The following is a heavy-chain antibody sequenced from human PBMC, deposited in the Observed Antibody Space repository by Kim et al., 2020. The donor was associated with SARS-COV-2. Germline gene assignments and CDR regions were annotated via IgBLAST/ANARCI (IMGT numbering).Heavy chain of an antibody. CDR1: GFTFSSYA. V-gene: IGHV3-23*01. Sequence: GGSLRLSCAASGFTFSSYAMSWVRQAPGKGLEWVSGISGSGGSTYYADSVKGRCTISRDNSKNTLFLQMNSRRAEDTAVYYCAKGEAVAGASSWFDPWGQGTLVTVSS. J-gene: IGHJ5*02. D-gene: IGHD6-19*01. CDR2: ISGSGGST. CDR3: AKGEAVAGASSWFDP.